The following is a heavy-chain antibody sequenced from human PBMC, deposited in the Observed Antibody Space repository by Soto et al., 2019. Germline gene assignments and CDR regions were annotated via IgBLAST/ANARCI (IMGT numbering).Heavy chain of an antibody. Sequence: QVQLVQSGAEVKKPGASVKVSCKTSGYTLTSKNIIWWRQPTGQGLDWRGWMNPKTGDSNSAEKFQGRLRMTRNTSITTAYMELSSLTSEDTAVYYCARGRPGGGIKRSWFDPWGQGTLVTVST. D-gene: IGHD2-15*01. J-gene: IGHJ5*02. V-gene: IGHV1-8*01. CDR1: GYTLTSKN. CDR2: MNPKTGDS. CDR3: ARGRPGGGIKRSWFDP.